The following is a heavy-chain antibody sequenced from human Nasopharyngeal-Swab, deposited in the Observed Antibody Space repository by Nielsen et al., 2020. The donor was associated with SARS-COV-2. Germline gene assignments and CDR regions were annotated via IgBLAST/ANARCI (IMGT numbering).Heavy chain of an antibody. V-gene: IGHV3-30*03. CDR1: GFTFSSYG. CDR2: ISYDGSNK. J-gene: IGHJ1*01. Sequence: GESLKISCAASGFTFSSYGMHWVRQAPGKGLEWVAVISYDGSNKYYADSVKGRFTISRDNSKNTLYLQMNSLRAEDTAVYYCARDIAVAASEYFQHWGQGTLVTVSS. CDR3: ARDIAVAASEYFQH. D-gene: IGHD6-19*01.